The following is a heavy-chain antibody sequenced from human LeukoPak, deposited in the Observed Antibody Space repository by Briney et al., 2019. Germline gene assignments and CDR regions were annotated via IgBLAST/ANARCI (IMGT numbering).Heavy chain of an antibody. V-gene: IGHV4-30-4*08. CDR2: IYYSGST. CDR1: GVSISSGDYY. J-gene: IGHJ5*02. CDR3: ARLDWDRSSSWYGRGSNWFDP. Sequence: SETLSLTCTVSGVSISSGDYYWSWIRQPPGKGLEWIGYIYYSGSTYYNPSLKSRVTISVDTSKNQFSLKLSSVTAADTAVYYCARLDWDRSSSWYGRGSNWFDPWGQGTLVTVSS. D-gene: IGHD6-13*01.